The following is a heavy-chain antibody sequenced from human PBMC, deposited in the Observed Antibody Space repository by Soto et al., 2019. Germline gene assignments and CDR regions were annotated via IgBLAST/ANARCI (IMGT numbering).Heavy chain of an antibody. D-gene: IGHD3-22*01. V-gene: IGHV5-10-1*01. CDR1: GYSFAGYW. CDR3: ARQIYDSDTGPNFQYYFDS. J-gene: IGHJ4*02. Sequence: GQSLKISCKGSGYSFAGYWITWVRQKPGKGLEWMGRIDPSDSQTYYSPSFRGHVTISVTKSITTVFLQWSSLRASDTAMYYCARQIYDSDTGPNFQYYFDSWGQGTPVTVSS. CDR2: IDPSDSQT.